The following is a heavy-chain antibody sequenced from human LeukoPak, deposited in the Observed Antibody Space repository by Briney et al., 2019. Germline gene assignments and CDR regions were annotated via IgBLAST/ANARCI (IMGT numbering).Heavy chain of an antibody. CDR2: INPNSGGT. V-gene: IGHV1-2*04. J-gene: IGHJ6*02. CDR1: GYTFTGYY. D-gene: IGHD3-10*01. CDR3: ARCFDLGGSGSSNYGMDV. Sequence: ASVKVSCKASGYTFTGYYMHWVRQAPGQGLEWMGWINPNSGGTNYAQKFQGWVTMTRDTSISTAYMELSRLRSDDTAVYYCARCFDLGGSGSSNYGMDVWGQGTTVTVSS.